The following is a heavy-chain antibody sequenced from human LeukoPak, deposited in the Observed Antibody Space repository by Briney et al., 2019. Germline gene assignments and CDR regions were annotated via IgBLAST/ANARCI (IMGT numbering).Heavy chain of an antibody. CDR1: GFTVSNYW. D-gene: IGHD6-19*01. Sequence: PGGSLRLSCAASGFTVSNYWMNWVRQAPGKGLEWVANIKQDGSEKYYVDSVKGRFTISRDNDKNSLLLQMKRLRAEATAVYYCASSSGWIIDYWGQGPLVPVSS. CDR2: IKQDGSEK. J-gene: IGHJ4*02. V-gene: IGHV3-7*01. CDR3: ASSSGWIIDY.